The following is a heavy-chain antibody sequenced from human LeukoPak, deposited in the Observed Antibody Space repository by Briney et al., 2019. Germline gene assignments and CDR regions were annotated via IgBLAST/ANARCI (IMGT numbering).Heavy chain of an antibody. CDR3: AKETRTGYSYGLDAFDI. D-gene: IGHD5-18*01. V-gene: IGHV3-30*02. CDR2: IRYDGSNK. CDR1: GFTFSSYG. J-gene: IGHJ3*02. Sequence: GGSLRLSCAASGFTFSSYGMHWVRQAPGKGLEWVAFIRYDGSNKYYADSVKGRFTISRDNSKNTLYLQMNSLRAEDTAVYYCAKETRTGYSYGLDAFDIWGQGTMVTVSS.